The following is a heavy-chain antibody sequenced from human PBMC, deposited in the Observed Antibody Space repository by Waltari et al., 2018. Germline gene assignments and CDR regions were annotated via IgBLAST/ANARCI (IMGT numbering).Heavy chain of an antibody. D-gene: IGHD2-8*01. Sequence: QVQLVQSGAAVKKPGASVTVSCKASGYRLSDNYIHWVRQAPGQGLEWLGRIIPNRGGTNYPQKFVGRVTRTRDTSLNTAYRDLTSLTSDDTAVYYCARAMGPSTSRRWLDPWGQGTLVTVSS. CDR3: ARAMGPSTSRRWLDP. CDR2: IIPNRGGT. J-gene: IGHJ5*02. V-gene: IGHV1-2*02. CDR1: GYRLSDNY.